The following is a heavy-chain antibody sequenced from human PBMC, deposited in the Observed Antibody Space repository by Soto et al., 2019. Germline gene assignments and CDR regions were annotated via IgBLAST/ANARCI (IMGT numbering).Heavy chain of an antibody. CDR3: ARHAYSSGESYYYYYMDV. Sequence: TLSLTCTVSGGSISSSIYYWGWFRQPPGKGLEWIGSIYYSGSTYYNPSLKSRVTISVDTSKNQFSLKLSSVTAADTAVYYCARHAYSSGESYYYYYMDVWGKGTTVTVSS. CDR2: IYYSGST. J-gene: IGHJ6*03. CDR1: GGSISSSIYY. D-gene: IGHD6-25*01. V-gene: IGHV4-39*01.